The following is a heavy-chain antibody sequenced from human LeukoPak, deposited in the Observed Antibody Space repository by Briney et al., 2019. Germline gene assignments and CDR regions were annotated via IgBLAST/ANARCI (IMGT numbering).Heavy chain of an antibody. CDR2: IYYSGST. V-gene: IGHV4-30-4*08. CDR3: ARDHQTDAFDI. CDR1: GGSISSGDYY. J-gene: IGHJ3*02. Sequence: SETLSLTCTVSGGSISSGDYYWSWIRQPPGKGLEWIGYIYYSGSTYYNPSLKSRVTISVDTSKNQFSLKLSSVTAADTAVYYCARDHQTDAFDIWGQGTMVTVSS. D-gene: IGHD2-2*01.